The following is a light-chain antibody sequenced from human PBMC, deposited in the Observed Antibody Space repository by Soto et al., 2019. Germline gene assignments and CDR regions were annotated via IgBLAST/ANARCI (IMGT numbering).Light chain of an antibody. Sequence: EIVLTQSPGTLSLSPGERATLSCRASQSVSSSFLAWCQQKPGQAPRLLICGASSRATGIPDRFSGSGSGTDFTLTISRLEPEDFAVYYCQHYGSSPWTFGQGTKVEIK. CDR3: QHYGSSPWT. CDR2: GAS. J-gene: IGKJ1*01. V-gene: IGKV3-20*01. CDR1: QSVSSSF.